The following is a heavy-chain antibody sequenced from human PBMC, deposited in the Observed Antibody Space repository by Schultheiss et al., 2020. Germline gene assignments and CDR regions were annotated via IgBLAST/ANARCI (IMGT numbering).Heavy chain of an antibody. CDR1: GGSFSGYY. CDR2: IYYSGST. Sequence: SETLSLTCAVYGGSFSGYYWSWIRQPAGKGLEWIGYIYYSGSTNYNPSLKSRVTISVDTSKNQFSLKLSSVTAADTAVYYCARRSSGYYLRNAFDIWGQGTMVTVSS. V-gene: IGHV4-59*08. J-gene: IGHJ3*02. CDR3: ARRSSGYYLRNAFDI. D-gene: IGHD3-22*01.